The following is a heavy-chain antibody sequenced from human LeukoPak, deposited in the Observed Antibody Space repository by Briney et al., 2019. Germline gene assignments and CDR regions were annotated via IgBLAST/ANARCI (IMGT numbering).Heavy chain of an antibody. CDR1: GGSFSSYA. J-gene: IGHJ4*02. CDR2: IIPSIGSV. CDR3: ARVLY. V-gene: IGHV1-69*04. Sequence: ASVKVSCKASGGSFSSYAISWVRQAPGQGLEWMGRIIPSIGSVNYEQKFQGRVTITADKSTSTAYMELSSLTSEDTAVYYCARVLYWGQGTLVTVSS.